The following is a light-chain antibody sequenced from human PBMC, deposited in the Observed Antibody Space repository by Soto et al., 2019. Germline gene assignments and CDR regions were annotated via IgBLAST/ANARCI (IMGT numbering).Light chain of an antibody. CDR2: TAS. CDR1: QGISTY. V-gene: IGKV1-9*01. Sequence: DIQLTQSPSFLSASVGDRVTISCRASQGISTYLAWYQQKPGKAPNLLIHTASTLHTGVPSRFSGSGSGTEFTLTISSLQPEDFATYYCQQRNSYPITFGQGTRLEIK. CDR3: QQRNSYPIT. J-gene: IGKJ5*01.